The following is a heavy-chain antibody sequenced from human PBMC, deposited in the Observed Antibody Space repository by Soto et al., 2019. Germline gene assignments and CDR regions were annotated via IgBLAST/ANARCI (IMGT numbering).Heavy chain of an antibody. CDR2: ISYTGSTI. J-gene: IGHJ4*02. V-gene: IGHV3-48*03. Sequence: PGGSLRLSCAASGFTFSNYEMNWVRQTPGKGLEWVSYISYTGSTIYYADSVRGRFTISRDNSKNSLYLQMNSLRAEDTAVYYCARGLRIYYDRSRLHYWGQGTLVTVSS. CDR3: ARGLRIYYDRSRLHY. D-gene: IGHD3-22*01. CDR1: GFTFSNYE.